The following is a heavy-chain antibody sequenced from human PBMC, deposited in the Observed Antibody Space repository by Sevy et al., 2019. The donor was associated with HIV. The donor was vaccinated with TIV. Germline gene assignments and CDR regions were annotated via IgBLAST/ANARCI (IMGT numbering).Heavy chain of an antibody. Sequence: GGSLRLSCAASGFTFSNFWMSWVRQAPGKGLEWVANMNPDGRDKWYVDSVKGRFTISTDNAKNSLYLHMTSLRAEDTAVYYCARDSLYTNYPYFDFWGQGTLVTVSS. D-gene: IGHD4-4*01. V-gene: IGHV3-7*03. CDR1: GFTFSNFW. J-gene: IGHJ4*02. CDR2: MNPDGRDK. CDR3: ARDSLYTNYPYFDF.